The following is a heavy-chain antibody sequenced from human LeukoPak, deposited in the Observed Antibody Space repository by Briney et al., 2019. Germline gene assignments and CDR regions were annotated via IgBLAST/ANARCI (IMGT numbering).Heavy chain of an antibody. Sequence: SETLSLTCTVSAGSIRSGSYYWTWIRQHPGKGLEWIGYIYYSGTTYSNPSLKSRLTMSIDTSLNQFSLNLNSVTAADTAVYYCARVKYDNTGYLDHYYMDVWGNGTTVTVSS. CDR3: ARVKYDNTGYLDHYYMDV. CDR1: AGSIRSGSYY. V-gene: IGHV4-31*03. D-gene: IGHD3-22*01. CDR2: IYYSGTT. J-gene: IGHJ6*03.